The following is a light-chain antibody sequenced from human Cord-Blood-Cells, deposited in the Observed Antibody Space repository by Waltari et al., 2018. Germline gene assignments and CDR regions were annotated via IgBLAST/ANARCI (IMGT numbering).Light chain of an antibody. Sequence: QSALTQPRSVSGSPGQSVTISCTGTSSDVGGYNYVSWYQQHPGKAPKLLIYDVSKRPLVVPDRFAGSKSGNSASLTISGRQAEDEADYYCCSYAGSYTYVFGTGTKVTVL. CDR2: DVS. CDR1: SSDVGGYNY. J-gene: IGLJ1*01. V-gene: IGLV2-11*01. CDR3: CSYAGSYTYV.